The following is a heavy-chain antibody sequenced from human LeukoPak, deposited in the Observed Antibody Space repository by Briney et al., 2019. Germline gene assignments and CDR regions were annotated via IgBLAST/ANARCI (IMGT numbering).Heavy chain of an antibody. CDR2: IYYSGST. V-gene: IGHV4-59*08. CDR1: GGSISSYY. J-gene: IGHJ4*02. Sequence: SETLSLTCTVSGGSISSYYWSWIRQPPGKGLEWIGYIYYSGSTNYNPSLKSRVTISVDTSKNQASLKLSSVTAADTAVYYCARAHGSSGYYYFFDYWGQGTLVTVSS. D-gene: IGHD3-22*01. CDR3: ARAHGSSGYYYFFDY.